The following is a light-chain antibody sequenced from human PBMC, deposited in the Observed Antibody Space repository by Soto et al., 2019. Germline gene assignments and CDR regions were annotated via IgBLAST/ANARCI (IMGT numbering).Light chain of an antibody. V-gene: IGLV2-14*03. Sequence: QSALTQPASVSGSPGQSITISCTGTSSDVGGFNYVSWYQQHPGKAPKLMIYDVTNRPSWVFYRFSGSKPGNTASLTFFGLQAEDEADYYCNSYTSSSTYVFGTGTKVTVL. CDR2: DVT. CDR3: NSYTSSSTYV. J-gene: IGLJ1*01. CDR1: SSDVGGFNY.